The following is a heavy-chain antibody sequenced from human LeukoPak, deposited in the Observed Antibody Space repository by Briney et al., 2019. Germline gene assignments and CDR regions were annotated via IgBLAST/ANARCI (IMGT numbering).Heavy chain of an antibody. Sequence: GGSLRLSCAASGFTFSSYAMSWVRQAPGKGLEWVSTITGSGSSTYYADSVKGRFTISRDSSKNTLYLQMNSLRAEDTAVYYYSKTYDSSGYYWADFDYWGQGTLVTVSS. CDR2: ITGSGSST. D-gene: IGHD3-22*01. V-gene: IGHV3-23*01. CDR3: SKTYDSSGYYWADFDY. CDR1: GFTFSSYA. J-gene: IGHJ4*02.